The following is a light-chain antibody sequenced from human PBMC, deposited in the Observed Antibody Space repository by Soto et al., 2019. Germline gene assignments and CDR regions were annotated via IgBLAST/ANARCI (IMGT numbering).Light chain of an antibody. J-gene: IGLJ1*01. CDR3: SSYTSSSTLYV. V-gene: IGLV2-14*01. Sequence: QSVLTQPASVSGSPGQSITISCAGTSSDIGGYNYVSWYQQHPGKAPKVMIYEVSNRPSGVSNRFSGSKSGNTVSLTISGLQAEDEADYYCSSYTSSSTLYVFGSGTKVTVL. CDR2: EVS. CDR1: SSDIGGYNY.